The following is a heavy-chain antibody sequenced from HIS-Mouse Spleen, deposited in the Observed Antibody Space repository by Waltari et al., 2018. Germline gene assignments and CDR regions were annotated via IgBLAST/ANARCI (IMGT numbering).Heavy chain of an antibody. V-gene: IGHV4-39*07. J-gene: IGHJ2*01. CDR2: IYYSGST. CDR1: GGSISSSIYY. CDR3: AREIPYSSSWYDWYFDL. D-gene: IGHD6-13*01. Sequence: QLQLQESCPGLVKPSETLSLTCTVPGGSISSSIYYWGWIRQPPGKGLEWIGSIYYSGSTYYNPSLKSRVTISVDTSKNQFSLKLSSVTAADTAVYYCAREIPYSSSWYDWYFDLWGRGTLVTVSS.